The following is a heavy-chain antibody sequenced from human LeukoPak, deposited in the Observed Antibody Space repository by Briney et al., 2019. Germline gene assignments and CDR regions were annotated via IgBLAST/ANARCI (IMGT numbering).Heavy chain of an antibody. CDR2: IIPIFGTA. V-gene: IGHV1-69*13. CDR3: ATADIVVVPAAMGHDYYYYGMDV. CDR1: GGTFSSYA. Sequence: ASAKVSCKASGGTFSSYAISWVRQAPGQGLEWMGGIIPIFGTANYAQKFQGRVTITADESTSTAHMELSSLRSEDTAVYYCATADIVVVPAAMGHDYYYYGMDVWGQGTTVTVFS. J-gene: IGHJ6*02. D-gene: IGHD2-2*01.